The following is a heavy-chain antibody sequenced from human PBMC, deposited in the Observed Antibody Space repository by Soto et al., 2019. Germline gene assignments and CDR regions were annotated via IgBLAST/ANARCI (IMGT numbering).Heavy chain of an antibody. CDR1: GCIVNSYW. V-gene: IGHV3-74*01. CDR3: ARDRVPQLGYYGMDV. CDR2: INTDESSR. J-gene: IGHJ6*02. D-gene: IGHD2-2*01. Sequence: PWGSLRLSCAASGCIVNSYWMHWVRQAPGKGLVWVSRINTDESSRSYADSVKGRFTISRDNAKNTLYLQMSSLRAEDTAVYFCARDRVPQLGYYGMDVWGQGTTVTVSS.